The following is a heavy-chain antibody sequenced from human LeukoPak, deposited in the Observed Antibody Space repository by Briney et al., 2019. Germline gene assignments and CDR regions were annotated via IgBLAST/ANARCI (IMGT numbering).Heavy chain of an antibody. Sequence: GGSLRLSCAAAGFTFSSYAMTWVRHAPGKGLEWVSYISGTGDNVYYADSVKGRFTISRDNSKNTLYLQMNSLRAEDTAVYYCARRYYDASGYYSLDHWGQGTLVTVSS. V-gene: IGHV3-23*01. D-gene: IGHD3-22*01. CDR1: GFTFSSYA. CDR3: ARRYYDASGYYSLDH. J-gene: IGHJ4*02. CDR2: ISGTGDNV.